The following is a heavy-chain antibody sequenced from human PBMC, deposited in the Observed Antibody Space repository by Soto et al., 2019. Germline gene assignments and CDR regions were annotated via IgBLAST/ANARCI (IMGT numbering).Heavy chain of an antibody. D-gene: IGHD3-3*01. Sequence: QVQLVQSGAEVKKPGASVKVSCKASGYTFTSYYMHWVGQAPGQGLEWMGIIYPSGGSTSYAQKFQGRVTINRDTATSTVYRELSSLRSEDTVVYYCARAPVYDFWSGYYWGAFDYWCQGTLVTVSS. V-gene: IGHV1-46*01. CDR1: GYTFTSYY. CDR3: ARAPVYDFWSGYYWGAFDY. J-gene: IGHJ4*02. CDR2: IYPSGGST.